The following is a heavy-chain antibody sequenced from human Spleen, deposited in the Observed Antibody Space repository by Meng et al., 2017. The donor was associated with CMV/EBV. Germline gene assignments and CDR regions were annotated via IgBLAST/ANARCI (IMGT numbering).Heavy chain of an antibody. Sequence: ASVKVSCKASGYTFTSYYLHWVRQAPGQGLEWMGIINPSGGSTSYAQKFQGRVTMTRDTSTSTAYMELRSLRSDDTAVYYCARDNLGGDYYYYGMDVWGQGTTVTVSS. V-gene: IGHV1-46*01. CDR1: GYTFTSYY. J-gene: IGHJ6*02. CDR2: INPSGGST. CDR3: ARDNLGGDYYYYGMDV.